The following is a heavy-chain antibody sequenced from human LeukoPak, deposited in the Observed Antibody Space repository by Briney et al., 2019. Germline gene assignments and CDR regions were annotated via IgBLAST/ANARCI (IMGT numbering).Heavy chain of an antibody. D-gene: IGHD2-2*01. CDR3: ARGLVVGSGYQLLKV. J-gene: IGHJ4*02. V-gene: IGHV1-8*01. Sequence: GASVKVSFRASGYTFTDYDFNWVRQATGQGLEWMGWMNPNSGNTGYTQKFQGRVTMTRNTSISTAYMELSSLRSEDTAVYYCARGLVVGSGYQLLKVWGQGTLVTVSS. CDR1: GYTFTDYD. CDR2: MNPNSGNT.